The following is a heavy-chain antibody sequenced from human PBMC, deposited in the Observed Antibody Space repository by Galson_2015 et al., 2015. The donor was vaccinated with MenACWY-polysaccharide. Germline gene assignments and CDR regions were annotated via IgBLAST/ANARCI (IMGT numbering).Heavy chain of an antibody. CDR3: ARALSWGRWVDDY. J-gene: IGHJ4*02. CDR1: GYTFTGYF. V-gene: IGHV1-2*02. D-gene: IGHD3-16*01. Sequence: SVKVSCKASGYTFTGYFVHWVRQAPGQGLEWMGWVNPSSGGTNYAQTFQGRVTMTRDTSISTAYMELNRLRSDDTAVYYCARALSWGRWVDDYWGQGTLVTVSS. CDR2: VNPSSGGT.